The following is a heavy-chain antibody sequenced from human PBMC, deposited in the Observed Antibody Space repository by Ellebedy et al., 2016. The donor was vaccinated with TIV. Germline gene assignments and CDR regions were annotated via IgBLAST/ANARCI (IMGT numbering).Heavy chain of an antibody. Sequence: SETLSLTCTLPGGPISSYYWSWIRQPPGKGLEWIGYIYYSGRTNYNPSLKSRVTISVDTSRNQFSLKLSSVTAADTAVYYWARGLIPRGHFDYWGQGTLVTVSS. J-gene: IGHJ4*02. D-gene: IGHD3-16*01. V-gene: IGHV4-59*01. CDR1: GGPISSYY. CDR3: ARGLIPRGHFDY. CDR2: IYYSGRT.